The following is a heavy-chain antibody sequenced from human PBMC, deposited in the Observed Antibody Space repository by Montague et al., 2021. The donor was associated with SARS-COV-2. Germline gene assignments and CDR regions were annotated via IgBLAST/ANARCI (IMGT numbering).Heavy chain of an antibody. CDR1: DGSFSDYS. CDR3: ARGRQHINMVVVVVTGGEYYFDF. CDR2: INHRGST. J-gene: IGHJ4*02. V-gene: IGHV4-34*01. Sequence: SETLSLTCAVYDGSFSDYSWTWIRQPPGKGLQWIGEINHRGSTNYNPSLKSRLTISVDTSKNQFSLKMHSVTAADTAVYYCARGRQHINMVVVVVTGGEYYFDFWGQGTLVAVSS. D-gene: IGHD3-22*01.